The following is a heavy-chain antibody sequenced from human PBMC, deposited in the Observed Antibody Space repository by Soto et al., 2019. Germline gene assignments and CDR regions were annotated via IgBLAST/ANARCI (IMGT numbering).Heavy chain of an antibody. CDR3: VRAMVVPAAQYNWFDP. CDR2: ISYDGSNK. D-gene: IGHD2-2*01. CDR1: GFTFSSYA. Sequence: GGSLRLSCAASGFTFSSYAMHWVRQAPGKGLEWVAVISYDGSNKYYADSVKGRFTISRDNSKNTLYLQMNSLRAEDTAVYYCVRAMVVPAAQYNWFDPWGQGTQVTVSS. J-gene: IGHJ5*02. V-gene: IGHV3-30-3*01.